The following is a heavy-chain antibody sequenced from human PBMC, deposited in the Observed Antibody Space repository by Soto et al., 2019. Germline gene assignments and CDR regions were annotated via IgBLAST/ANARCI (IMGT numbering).Heavy chain of an antibody. CDR3: AKDPADILTAYYSSLYYFDY. Sequence: GGSLRLSCAASGFTFSNYAMSWVRQAPGKGLEWVSAVSGTGGSTNYADSVKGRFTISRDNSKNTLYLQMNSLRAEDTAVYYCAKDPADILTAYYSSLYYFDYWGQGTLVTVSS. J-gene: IGHJ4*02. CDR2: VSGTGGST. D-gene: IGHD3-9*01. V-gene: IGHV3-23*01. CDR1: GFTFSNYA.